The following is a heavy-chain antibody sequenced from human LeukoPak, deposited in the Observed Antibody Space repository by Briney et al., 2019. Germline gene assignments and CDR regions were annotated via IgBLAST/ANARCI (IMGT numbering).Heavy chain of an antibody. CDR2: IYSGGST. CDR3: ARDRLRVGYYYMDV. CDR1: GFTFSSYW. Sequence: GGSLRLSCAASGFTFSSYWMSWVRQAPGKGLEWVSVIYSGGSTYYADSVKGRFTISRDNSKNTLYLQMNSLRAEDTAVYYCARDRLRVGYYYMDVWGKGTTVTVSS. V-gene: IGHV3-53*01. D-gene: IGHD3-16*01. J-gene: IGHJ6*03.